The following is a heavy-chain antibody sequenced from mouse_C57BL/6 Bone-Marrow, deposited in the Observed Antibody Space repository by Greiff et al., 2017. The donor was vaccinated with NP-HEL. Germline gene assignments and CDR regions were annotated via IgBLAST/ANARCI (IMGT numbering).Heavy chain of an antibody. J-gene: IGHJ3*01. Sequence: EVKLMESGEGLVKPGGSLKLSCAASGFTFSSYAMSWVRQTPEQRLEWVAYISSGGDYIYYADTVKGRFTFSGDNARNTRYLQMSSLKSEDTAMYYCTRGVYDGNSCAWFAYWGQGTLVTVSA. V-gene: IGHV5-9-1*02. CDR2: ISSGGDYI. CDR3: TRGVYDGNSCAWFAY. CDR1: GFTFSSYA. D-gene: IGHD2-3*01.